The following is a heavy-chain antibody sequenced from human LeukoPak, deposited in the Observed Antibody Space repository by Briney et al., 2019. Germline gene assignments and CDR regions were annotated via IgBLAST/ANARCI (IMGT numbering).Heavy chain of an antibody. D-gene: IGHD5-12*01. V-gene: IGHV3-30*18. J-gene: IGHJ6*02. CDR2: ISYDGSNK. CDR3: AKDRGSGYDYYYYYGMDV. Sequence: PGGSLRLSCAASGFTFSSYGMHWVRQAPGKGLEWVAVISYDGSNKYYADSVKGRFTISRDNSENTLYLQMNSLRAEDTAVYYCAKDRGSGYDYYYYYGMDVWGQGTTVTVSS. CDR1: GFTFSSYG.